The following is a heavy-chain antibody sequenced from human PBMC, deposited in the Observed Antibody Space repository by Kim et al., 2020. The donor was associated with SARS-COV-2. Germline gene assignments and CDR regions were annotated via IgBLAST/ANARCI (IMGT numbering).Heavy chain of an antibody. Sequence: SETLSLTCTVSGGSISSSSYYWDWIRQPPGKGLEWIGSIYYSGSTYYNPSLKSRVTISVDTSKNQFSLKLSSVTAADTAVYYCARRRWLQLGWYFDLWGRGTLVTVSS. CDR2: IYYSGST. V-gene: IGHV4-39*01. CDR3: ARRRWLQLGWYFDL. D-gene: IGHD5-12*01. CDR1: GGSISSSSYY. J-gene: IGHJ2*01.